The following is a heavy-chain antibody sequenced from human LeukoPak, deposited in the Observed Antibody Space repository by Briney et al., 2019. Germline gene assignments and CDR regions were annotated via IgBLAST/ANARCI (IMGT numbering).Heavy chain of an antibody. CDR1: GYSFTSYW. J-gene: IGHJ4*02. V-gene: IGHV5-51*01. D-gene: IGHD1-26*01. CDR2: IYPGDSDT. CDR3: ARGQWELPKPYYFDY. Sequence: PGESLKISFKGSGYSFTSYWIGWVRQMPGKGLEWMGIIYPGDSDTRYSPSFQGQVTISADKSISTAYLQWSSLKASDTAMYYCARGQWELPKPYYFDYWGQGTLVTVSS.